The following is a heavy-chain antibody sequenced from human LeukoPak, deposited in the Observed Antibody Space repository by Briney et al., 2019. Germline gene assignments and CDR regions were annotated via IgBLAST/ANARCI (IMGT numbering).Heavy chain of an antibody. CDR3: ARASNYVGDYYYYMDI. Sequence: SQTLSLTCAISGDSVSSNSAAWNWIRQSPSRGLEWLGRTYYRSKWYNDYAVSVKSRITINPDTSKNQFSLKLSSVTAADTAVYYCARASNYVGDYYYYMDIWGKGTTVTVSS. V-gene: IGHV6-1*01. CDR2: TYYRSKWYN. J-gene: IGHJ6*03. D-gene: IGHD4-11*01. CDR1: GDSVSSNSAA.